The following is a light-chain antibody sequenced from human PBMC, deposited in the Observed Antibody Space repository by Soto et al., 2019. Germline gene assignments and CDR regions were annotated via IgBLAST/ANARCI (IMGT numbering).Light chain of an antibody. CDR3: QQYNNWPLT. CDR1: QSVSDN. Sequence: EIVMTQSPATLSVSPGERATLSCRASQSVSDNLAWYQQKPGQAPRLLIYGASTRATGIPARFSGSGPGTEFTLTISSLQSEDFAVYYCQQYNNWPLTFGGGTKV. CDR2: GAS. V-gene: IGKV3D-15*01. J-gene: IGKJ4*01.